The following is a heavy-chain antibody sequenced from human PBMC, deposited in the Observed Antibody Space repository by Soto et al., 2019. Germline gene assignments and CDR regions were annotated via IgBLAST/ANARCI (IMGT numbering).Heavy chain of an antibody. Sequence: ASVKVSCKASGNTFTNFGVTWVRQAPGQGLEWMGWISAYTDDPNYAQKFQGRVTMTIDTSTSTAYLDLRSLTSDDTAVYYCARVIPGAEAWFDPWGQGTLVTVSS. J-gene: IGHJ5*02. CDR1: GNTFTNFG. D-gene: IGHD2-2*01. CDR2: ISAYTDDP. CDR3: ARVIPGAEAWFDP. V-gene: IGHV1-18*01.